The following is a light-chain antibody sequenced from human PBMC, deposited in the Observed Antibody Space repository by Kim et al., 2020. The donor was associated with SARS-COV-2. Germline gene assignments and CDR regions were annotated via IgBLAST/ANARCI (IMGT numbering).Light chain of an antibody. J-gene: IGKJ2*01. Sequence: SESVGDRVTITCRASQSISRYVNWYQQKPEKAPKLLISAASSLQSGVPSRFSGSGSGTDFTLTISSLQPEDIATYYCQQSYKTPYTFGQGTKLEI. CDR2: AAS. CDR3: QQSYKTPYT. CDR1: QSISRY. V-gene: IGKV1-39*01.